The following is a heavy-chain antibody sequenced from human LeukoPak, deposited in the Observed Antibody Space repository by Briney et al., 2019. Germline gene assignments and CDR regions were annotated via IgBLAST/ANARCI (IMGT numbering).Heavy chain of an antibody. V-gene: IGHV3-7*01. J-gene: IGHJ4*02. CDR3: ARRRVWGSYRYTFDY. D-gene: IGHD3-16*02. Sequence: PGGSLRLSCAASGFTFSSYWMSWVRQAPGKGLEWVANIKQDGSEKYYVDSVKGRFTISRDNAKNSLYLQMNSLRAEDTAVYYCARRRVWGSYRYTFDYWGQGTLVTVSS. CDR2: IKQDGSEK. CDR1: GFTFSSYW.